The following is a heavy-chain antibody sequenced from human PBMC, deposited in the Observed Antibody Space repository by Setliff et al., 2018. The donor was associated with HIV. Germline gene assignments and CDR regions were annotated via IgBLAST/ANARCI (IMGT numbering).Heavy chain of an antibody. J-gene: IGHJ6*03. CDR1: GGSISRRDYC. V-gene: IGHV4-39*01. Sequence: PSETLSLTCTVSGGSISRRDYCWGWIRQPPGKGLEWIGSVYYTWNTYYNPSLKSRVTVSVDTSKNQFSLKLSSVTAADTAVYYCARQITMVRGVYQPYYYYYMDVWGKGTTVTVSS. CDR2: VYYTWNT. CDR3: ARQITMVRGVYQPYYYYYMDV. D-gene: IGHD3-10*01.